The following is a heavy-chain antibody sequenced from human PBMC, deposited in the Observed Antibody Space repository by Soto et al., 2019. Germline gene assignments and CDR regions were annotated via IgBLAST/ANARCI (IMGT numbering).Heavy chain of an antibody. J-gene: IGHJ6*02. CDR3: ARIQGAGPKNPRIAAAVSMVTGYYGMDV. D-gene: IGHD6-13*01. Sequence: ASVKVSCKAPGYTFTSYGISWVRQAPGQGLEWMGWISAYNGNTNYAQKLQGRVTMTTDTSTSTAYMELRSLRSDDTAVYYCARIQGAGPKNPRIAAAVSMVTGYYGMDVWG. CDR2: ISAYNGNT. V-gene: IGHV1-18*01. CDR1: GYTFTSYG.